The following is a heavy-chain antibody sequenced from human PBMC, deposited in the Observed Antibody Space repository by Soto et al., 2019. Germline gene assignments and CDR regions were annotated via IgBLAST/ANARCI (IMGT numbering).Heavy chain of an antibody. CDR2: IIPIFGTA. Sequence: SVKVSCKASGXTFSSYAISWVRQAPGQGLEWMGGIIPIFGTANYAQKFQGRVTITADESTSTAYMELSSLRSEDTAVYYCARKFPSRLRFLEWLAFAYWGQGALVTVS. V-gene: IGHV1-69*13. CDR3: ARKFPSRLRFLEWLAFAY. CDR1: GXTFSSYA. D-gene: IGHD3-3*01. J-gene: IGHJ4*02.